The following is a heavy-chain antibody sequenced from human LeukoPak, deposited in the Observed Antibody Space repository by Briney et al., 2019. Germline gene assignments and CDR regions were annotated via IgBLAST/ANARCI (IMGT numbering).Heavy chain of an antibody. J-gene: IGHJ4*02. D-gene: IGHD2-2*02. CDR3: AKDVGYCSSTSCYTLDY. V-gene: IGHV3-23*01. CDR2: ISGSGGST. CDR1: GFTFSSYA. Sequence: GGSLRLSCAASGFTFSSYAMSWVRPAPGKGLEWVSAISGSGGSTYYADSVKGRFTISRDNSKNTLYLQMNSLRAEDTAVYYCAKDVGYCSSTSCYTLDYWGQGTLVTVSS.